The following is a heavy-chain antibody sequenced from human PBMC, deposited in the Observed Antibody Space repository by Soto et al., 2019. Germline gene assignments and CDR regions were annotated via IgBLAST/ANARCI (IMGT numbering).Heavy chain of an antibody. CDR2: IKQDGSEK. D-gene: IGHD3-16*01. CDR3: ATGNPPAANQYFVLVWGGYQGGGDY. CDR1: GFTFSSYW. J-gene: IGHJ4*02. Sequence: EVQLVESGGGLVQPGGSLRLSCAASGFTFSSYWMSWVRQAPGKGLEWVANIKQDGSEKYYVDSVKGRFTISRDNAKNSLYLQTNSLRAEDPAVYYWATGNPPAANQYFVLVWGGYQGGGDYWGQGTLVTVSS. V-gene: IGHV3-7*05.